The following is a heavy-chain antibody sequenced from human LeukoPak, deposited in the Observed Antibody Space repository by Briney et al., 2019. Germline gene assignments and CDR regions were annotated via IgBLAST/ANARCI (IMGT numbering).Heavy chain of an antibody. D-gene: IGHD4-17*01. CDR3: VGFNYGDYPGDY. CDR2: INSDGSIT. V-gene: IGHV3-74*01. CDR1: GFTFSTYW. J-gene: IGHJ4*02. Sequence: GGSLRLSCSASGFTFSTYWMHWVRQAPGKGLVWVSRINSDGSITNYADSVKGRFTIFRDNAKKTLYLQMNSLRAEDTAVYYCVGFNYGDYPGDYWGQGTLVTVSS.